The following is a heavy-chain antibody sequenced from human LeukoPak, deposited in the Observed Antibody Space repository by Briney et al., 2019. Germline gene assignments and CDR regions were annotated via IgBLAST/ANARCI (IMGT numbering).Heavy chain of an antibody. CDR3: ARLGYCSGRDCPTSYYNWFDP. CDR1: GYTFINYG. J-gene: IGHJ5*02. D-gene: IGHD2-15*01. V-gene: IGHV1-18*01. CDR2: ISPYNGDT. Sequence: ASVKVSCKASGYTFINYGISWLRQAPGQGLEWMGWISPYNGDTNYAQKLQGRVTMTTDTSMSTAYMELRSLRSDDTAVYFCARLGYCSGRDCPTSYYNWFDPWGQGTLVTVSS.